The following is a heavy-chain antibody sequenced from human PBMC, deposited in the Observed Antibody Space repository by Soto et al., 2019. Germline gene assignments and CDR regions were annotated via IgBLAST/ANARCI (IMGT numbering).Heavy chain of an antibody. CDR2: IYYSGST. V-gene: IGHV4-61*01. CDR1: GGSIRSSSYY. Sequence: SETLSLTCTVSGGSIRSSSYYWSWIRQPPGKGLEWIGYIYYSGSTNYNPSLKSRVTISVDTSKNQFSLKLSSVTAADTAVYYCARGGPMWSSGWHFDYWGQGTLVTVSS. CDR3: ARGGPMWSSGWHFDY. D-gene: IGHD6-19*01. J-gene: IGHJ4*02.